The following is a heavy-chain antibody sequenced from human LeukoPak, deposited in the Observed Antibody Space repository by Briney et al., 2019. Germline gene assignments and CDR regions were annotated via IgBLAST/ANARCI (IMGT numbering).Heavy chain of an antibody. CDR3: ATGYADYGGAADY. D-gene: IGHD4-17*01. J-gene: IGHJ4*02. CDR1: GFTFSDYS. V-gene: IGHV3-21*04. Sequence: GGSLRLSCAASGFTFSDYSMTWVRQAPGKGLEWVSSISSTSSYIYYADSMKGRFTISRDNAKNTLYLQMNSLRAEDTAVYYCATGYADYGGAADYWGQGTLVTVSS. CDR2: ISSTSSYI.